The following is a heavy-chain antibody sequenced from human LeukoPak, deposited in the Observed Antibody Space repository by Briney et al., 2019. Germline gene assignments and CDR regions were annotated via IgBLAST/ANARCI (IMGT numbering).Heavy chain of an antibody. D-gene: IGHD6-13*01. V-gene: IGHV4-4*07. CDR2: ISPGGTT. J-gene: IGHJ5*02. CDR1: SGSVSSYY. Sequence: PSETLSLTCTVSSGSVSSYYWTCIRQPAGKGLEWVGRISPGGTTIYNPSLRSRVTISLDKSKNQFSLNLSSVTAADTAVYYCARDVEGRTALAGTWFHPWGPGTLVTVSS. CDR3: ARDVEGRTALAGTWFHP.